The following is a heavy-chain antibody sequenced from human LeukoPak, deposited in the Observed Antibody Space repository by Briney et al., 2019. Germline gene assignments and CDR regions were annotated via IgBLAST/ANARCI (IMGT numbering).Heavy chain of an antibody. V-gene: IGHV4-34*01. D-gene: IGHD3-10*01. CDR2: INHSGST. CDR1: GGSFSGYY. CDR3: ARASYYYGSGSYRSNWFDP. Sequence: SETLSLTCAVYGGSFSGYYWSWIRQPPGRGLEWIGEINHSGSTNYNPSLKSRVTISVDTSKNQFSLKLSSVTAADTAVYYCARASYYYGSGSYRSNWFDPWGQGTLVTVSS. J-gene: IGHJ5*02.